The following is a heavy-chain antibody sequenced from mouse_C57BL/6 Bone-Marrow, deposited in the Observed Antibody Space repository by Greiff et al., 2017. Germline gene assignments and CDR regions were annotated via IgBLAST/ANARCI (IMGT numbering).Heavy chain of an antibody. CDR3: ARSVHYYSNLFAY. V-gene: IGHV1-55*01. J-gene: IGHJ3*01. Sequence: QVQLKQPGAELVKPGASVQMSCKASGYTFTSYWITWVKQRPGQGLEWIGAIYPGSGSTNYNEKFKSKATLTVDTSSSTAYMQLSSLTSEDSAVYYGARSVHYYSNLFAYGGQGTLVTVSA. CDR1: GYTFTSYW. D-gene: IGHD2-5*01. CDR2: IYPGSGST.